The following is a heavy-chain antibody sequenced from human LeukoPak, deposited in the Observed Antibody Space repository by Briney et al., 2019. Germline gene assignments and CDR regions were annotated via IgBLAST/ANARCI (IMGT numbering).Heavy chain of an antibody. J-gene: IGHJ4*02. D-gene: IGHD3-3*01. CDR3: AKARDGFGVDTIDY. Sequence: GGSLRLSCVPSGFTFSNYAMTWVRQAPGKGLDWVSSIRGSGDRTYYADSVKGRFTISRDNSKIMVYLQMDSLRAEDTAVYYCAKARDGFGVDTIDYWGQGTLVTVSS. CDR2: IRGSGDRT. CDR1: GFTFSNYA. V-gene: IGHV3-23*01.